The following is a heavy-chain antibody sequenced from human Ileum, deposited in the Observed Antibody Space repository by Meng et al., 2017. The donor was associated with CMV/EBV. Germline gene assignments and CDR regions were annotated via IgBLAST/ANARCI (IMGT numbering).Heavy chain of an antibody. CDR1: GFKFSVCW. CDR2: ISNDGSTT. D-gene: IGHD3-10*01. CDR3: ARGGVISAASSDS. J-gene: IGHJ5*01. V-gene: IGHV3-74*01. Sequence: ASGFKFSVCWMHWVRQAPGKGLEWVSRISNDGSTTTYADSVKGRFTVSRDNAKDTLYLQVNSLRAEDTAVYYCARGGVISAASSDSWGQGTLVTVSS.